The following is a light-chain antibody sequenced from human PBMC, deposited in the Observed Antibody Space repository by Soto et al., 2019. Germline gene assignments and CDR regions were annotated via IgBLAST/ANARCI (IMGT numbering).Light chain of an antibody. CDR3: WIYDTCPT. J-gene: IGKJ1*01. V-gene: IGKV3D-20*02. CDR2: DSA. CDR1: ESVSSNY. Sequence: TQSPSLPSASTGDRVTLSCRASESVSSNYLALYQHRLVQSPRLLICDSARRATGIPDRFSGSGSGTNFTPAISRLEPEDFVEDSSWIYDTCPTFGQG.